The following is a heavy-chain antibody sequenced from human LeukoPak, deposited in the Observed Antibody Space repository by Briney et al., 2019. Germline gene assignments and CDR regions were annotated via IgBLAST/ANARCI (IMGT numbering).Heavy chain of an antibody. Sequence: ASVKVSCKASGGTFSSYTISWVRQAPGQGLEWMGGIIPIFGTANYAQKFQGRVTITADESTSTAYMELSSLRSEDTAVYYCASNSDGSRYYDFWSGYYTLDYWGQGTLVTVSS. D-gene: IGHD3-3*01. CDR1: GGTFSSYT. J-gene: IGHJ4*02. CDR2: IIPIFGTA. V-gene: IGHV1-69*01. CDR3: ASNSDGSRYYDFWSGYYTLDY.